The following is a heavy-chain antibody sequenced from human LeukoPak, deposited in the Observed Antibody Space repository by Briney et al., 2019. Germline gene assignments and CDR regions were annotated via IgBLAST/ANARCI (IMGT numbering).Heavy chain of an antibody. D-gene: IGHD4-17*01. J-gene: IGHJ3*02. Sequence: PGGSLRLSCAASGFTFDDYAMHWFRQAPGKGLEWVSGISWNSGSIGYADSVNGRFTISRDNAKKSLYLHMSSLRAEDMALYYCAKDATAEDGDYIVGDAFDIWGQGTMVIVSS. CDR3: AKDATAEDGDYIVGDAFDI. V-gene: IGHV3-9*03. CDR1: GFTFDDYA. CDR2: ISWNSGSI.